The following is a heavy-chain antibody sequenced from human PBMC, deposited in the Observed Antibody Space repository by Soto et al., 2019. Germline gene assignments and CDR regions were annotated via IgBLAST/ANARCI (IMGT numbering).Heavy chain of an antibody. D-gene: IGHD3-22*01. CDR3: ARDRPRYYYDSSGPDDAFDI. V-gene: IGHV1-18*01. CDR2: ISAYNGNT. CDR1: GYTFTSYA. Sequence: ASVKVSCQASGYTFTSYAMHWVRQAPGQRLEWMGWISAYNGNTNYAQKLQGRVTMTTDTSTSTAYMELRSLRSDDTAVYYCARDRPRYYYDSSGPDDAFDIWGQGTMVTVSS. J-gene: IGHJ3*02.